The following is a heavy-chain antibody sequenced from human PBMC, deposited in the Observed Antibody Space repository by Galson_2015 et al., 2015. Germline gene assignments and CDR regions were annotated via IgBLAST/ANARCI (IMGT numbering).Heavy chain of an antibody. CDR1: GSTFPGSG. V-gene: IGHV1-18*04. Sequence: QSGAEVTKPGASVKVSCKASGSTFPGSGFSWGRQAPGQGLEGMGWISPSNGTPNYAQKLQGRVTMTTDTSTSTAYMELRSLRSDDTAVYYCARDPHDFWSGYITAAVYYGMDVWGQGTTVTVSS. D-gene: IGHD3-3*01. CDR3: ARDPHDFWSGYITAAVYYGMDV. CDR2: ISPSNGTP. J-gene: IGHJ6*02.